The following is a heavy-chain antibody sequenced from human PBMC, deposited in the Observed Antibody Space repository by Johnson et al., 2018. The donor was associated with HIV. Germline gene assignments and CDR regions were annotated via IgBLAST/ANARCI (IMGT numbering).Heavy chain of an antibody. Sequence: VQLVESGGGVVQPGRSLRLSCAASGFKFDDHGMSWVRQFPGKGLEWVSNINWNGGSAGFADSVKGRFTISRDNAKNSLYLQMKSLRVEDTAVYYCARESEYHELLSERGGGVVGLDIWGQGTMVIVSS. CDR3: ARESEYHELLSERGGGVVGLDI. D-gene: IGHD3-10*01. V-gene: IGHV3-20*04. J-gene: IGHJ3*02. CDR1: GFKFDDHG. CDR2: INWNGGSA.